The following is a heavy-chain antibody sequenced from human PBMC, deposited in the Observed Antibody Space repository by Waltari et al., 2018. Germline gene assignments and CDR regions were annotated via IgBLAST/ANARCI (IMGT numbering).Heavy chain of an antibody. J-gene: IGHJ5*02. V-gene: IGHV4-61*09. CDR1: GASVSSGNHY. CDR3: ARDIPLWSGYYDWFDP. Sequence: QVQLQESGPGLVKPSQTLSLTCSVSGASVSSGNHYLHWIRQPAGKGLEWIGYIYASESTSYNPSLKSRVTISVDTSKNQFSLKLSSVTAADTAMYYCARDIPLWSGYYDWFDPWAREPWSPSPQ. CDR2: IYASEST. D-gene: IGHD3-3*01.